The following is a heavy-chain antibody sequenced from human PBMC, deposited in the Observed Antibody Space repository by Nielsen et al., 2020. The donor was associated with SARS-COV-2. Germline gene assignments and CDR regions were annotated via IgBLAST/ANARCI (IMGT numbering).Heavy chain of an antibody. Sequence: ASVKVSCKASGYTFTGNYMHWVRQAPGQGLEWMGWINPNSGGTNYAQKFQGRVTITRDTSISTAYMELSRLRSDDTAVYYCARDADRCGGDCYPKVWGQGTLVTVSS. V-gene: IGHV1-2*02. D-gene: IGHD2-21*02. CDR1: GYTFTGNY. CDR3: ARDADRCGGDCYPKV. CDR2: INPNSGGT. J-gene: IGHJ4*02.